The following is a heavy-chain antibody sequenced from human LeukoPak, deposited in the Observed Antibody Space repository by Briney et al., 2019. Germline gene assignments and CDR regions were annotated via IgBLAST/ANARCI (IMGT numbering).Heavy chain of an antibody. Sequence: LSGRSLRLSCAASGFTFSSYAMYWVRQAPGKGLEWVAVISYDGSNKYYADSVKGRFTISRDNSKNTLYLQMNSLRAEDTAVYYCARIVRYSSGYKGVGAFDIWGQGTMVTVSS. CDR3: ARIVRYSSGYKGVGAFDI. CDR1: GFTFSSYA. D-gene: IGHD3-22*01. CDR2: ISYDGSNK. J-gene: IGHJ3*02. V-gene: IGHV3-30-3*01.